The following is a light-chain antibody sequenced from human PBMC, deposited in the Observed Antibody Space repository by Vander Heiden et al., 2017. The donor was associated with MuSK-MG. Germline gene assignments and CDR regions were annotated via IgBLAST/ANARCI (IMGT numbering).Light chain of an antibody. J-gene: IGKJ3*01. Sequence: DTKLTQSALSLAASVGDIVTLAWRASDNITNYLNWYQHRPGKAPKRLIFAASRWASEVPSRLSDSETGTDLTLTITRLQPEDFAPYYFQQSDNNPIFTFGHGTRLDIK. CDR3: QQSDNNPIFT. CDR2: AAS. V-gene: IGKV1-39*01. CDR1: DNITNY.